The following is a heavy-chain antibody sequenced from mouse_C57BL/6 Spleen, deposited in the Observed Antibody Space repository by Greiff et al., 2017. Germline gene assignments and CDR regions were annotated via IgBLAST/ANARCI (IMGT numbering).Heavy chain of an antibody. V-gene: IGHV5-16*01. Sequence: EVKLVESEGGLVQPGSSMTLSCTASGFTFSDYYMAWVRQVPEKGLEWVANINYDGSSTYYLDSLKSRFIISRDNAKNILYLQMSSLKSEDTATYYCAREEGWAMDYWGQGTSVTVSS. CDR2: INYDGSST. CDR3: AREEGWAMDY. J-gene: IGHJ4*01. CDR1: GFTFSDYY.